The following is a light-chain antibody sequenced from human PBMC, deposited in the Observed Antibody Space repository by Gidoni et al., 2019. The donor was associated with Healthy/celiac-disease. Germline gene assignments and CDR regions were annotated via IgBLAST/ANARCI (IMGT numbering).Light chain of an antibody. CDR2: DAS. CDR1: QSSSRW. Sequence: DIQMTQSPSTLSASVGDRVTITCRASQSSSRWLAWYQQKPGKAPKLLIYDASGLESGVPSRFSGSGSGTEFTLTISSLQPDDFATYYCQQYNSYRTFGQGTKVEIK. J-gene: IGKJ1*01. CDR3: QQYNSYRT. V-gene: IGKV1-5*01.